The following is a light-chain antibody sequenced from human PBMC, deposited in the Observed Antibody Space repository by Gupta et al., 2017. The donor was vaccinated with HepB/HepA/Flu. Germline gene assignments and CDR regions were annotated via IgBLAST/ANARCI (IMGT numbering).Light chain of an antibody. V-gene: IGKV4-1*01. CDR3: QQYYRTPLT. J-gene: IGKJ5*01. CDR2: WAS. Sequence: DIVLTQSPDSPAVSLGERATINCKSSQRVLYSSNKKNDLGWYQQKAGQPPKLLIYWASTRQSGVPDRFSGSGSGTDFTLTISSLQAEDVALYYCQQYYRTPLTFGQGTRLEIK. CDR1: QRVLYSSNKKND.